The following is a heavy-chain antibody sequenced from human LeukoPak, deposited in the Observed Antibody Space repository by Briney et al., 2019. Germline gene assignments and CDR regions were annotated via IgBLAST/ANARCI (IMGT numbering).Heavy chain of an antibody. V-gene: IGHV4-59*01. CDR1: GGSISSYY. J-gene: IGHJ4*02. CDR2: IYYSGST. Sequence: SETLSLTCTVSGGSISSYYWSWIRQPPGKGLEWIGYIYYSGSTNYNPSLKSRVTISVDTSKNQFSLKLSSVTAADTAVYYCARSYCDSSGYGVSDYWGQGTLVTVSS. D-gene: IGHD3-22*01. CDR3: ARSYCDSSGYGVSDY.